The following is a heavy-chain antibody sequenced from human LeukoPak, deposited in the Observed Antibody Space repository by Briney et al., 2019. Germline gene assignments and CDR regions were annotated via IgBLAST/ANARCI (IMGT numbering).Heavy chain of an antibody. D-gene: IGHD3-10*01. CDR3: AKGQEGTFDY. J-gene: IGHJ4*02. CDR2: IQYDGNTI. CDR1: GFTYSHNG. V-gene: IGHV3-30*02. Sequence: GGSLRLSCVASGFTYSHNGMRWVRQAPGKGLEWVAFIQYDGNTIFYADSVKGRFTISRDNSKNTLYLQMNSLRTDDTAVYYCAKGQEGTFDYWGQGTLVTVSS.